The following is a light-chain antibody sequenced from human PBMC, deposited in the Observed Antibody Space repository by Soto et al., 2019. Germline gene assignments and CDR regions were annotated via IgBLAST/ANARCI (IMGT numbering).Light chain of an antibody. V-gene: IGKV1-8*01. CDR3: QQYYSYPPT. CDR2: AAS. J-gene: IGKJ1*01. CDR1: QGISSY. Sequence: AIRMTQSPSSLSASTGDRVTITCRASQGISSYLAWYQQKPCKSPKLLIYAASTLQSGVPSRFSGSGSGTDFTLTISCLQSEDFATYYGQQYYSYPPTFGQGTKVEIK.